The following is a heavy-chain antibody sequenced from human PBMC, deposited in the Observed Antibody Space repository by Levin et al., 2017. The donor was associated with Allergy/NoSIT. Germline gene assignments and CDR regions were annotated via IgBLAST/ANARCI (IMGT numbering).Heavy chain of an antibody. D-gene: IGHD3-3*01. J-gene: IGHJ5*02. CDR2: IYYTGSS. CDR1: GGSIISTNDY. Sequence: SETLSLNRNGAGGSIISTNDYWGWIRQPPGKGLEWIGSIYYTGSSHYHPSLQSRVTISVDTSKDHFSLNLSSVTAADTAVYYCARSSSLEWFDPWGQGTLVTVSS. V-gene: IGHV4-39*02. CDR3: ARSSSLEWFDP.